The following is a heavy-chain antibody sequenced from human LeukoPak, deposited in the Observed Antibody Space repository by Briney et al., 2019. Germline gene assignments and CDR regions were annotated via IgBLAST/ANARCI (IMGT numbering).Heavy chain of an antibody. CDR3: ARARYDYVWGSWVYYMDV. Sequence: SETLSLTRTVSGGSISSYYRSWIRQPPGKGLEWVGDIYYSGSTNYNPSLKSRVTISVDTSKNQFSLKLSSVTAADTAVYYCARARYDYVWGSWVYYMDVWGKGTTVTISS. CDR1: GGSISSYY. CDR2: IYYSGST. V-gene: IGHV4-59*01. J-gene: IGHJ6*03. D-gene: IGHD3-16*01.